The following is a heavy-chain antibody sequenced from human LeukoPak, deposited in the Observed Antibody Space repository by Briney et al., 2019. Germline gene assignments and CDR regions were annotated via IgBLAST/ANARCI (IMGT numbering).Heavy chain of an antibody. D-gene: IGHD3-9*01. V-gene: IGHV3-66*01. CDR2: IYSGVST. CDR1: GFTVSSNY. CDR3: ARDRLYYDILTGYYTNPERIV. J-gene: IGHJ6*02. Sequence: GGSLRLSCAASGFTVSSNYMSWGGQAPGKGLDGVSVIYSGVSTYYADSVKGRFTISRDNSKNTLYLQMNSLRAEDTAVYYCARDRLYYDILTGYYTNPERIVWGQGTTVTVSS.